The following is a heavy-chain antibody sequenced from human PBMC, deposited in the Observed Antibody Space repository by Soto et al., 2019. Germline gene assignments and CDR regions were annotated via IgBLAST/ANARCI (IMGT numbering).Heavy chain of an antibody. CDR1: GFTFSSYS. J-gene: IGHJ5*02. V-gene: IGHV3-48*01. D-gene: IGHD6-13*01. CDR3: ARHPERIAQIGWYDP. Sequence: GGSLRLSCAASGFTFSSYSMNWVRQAPGKGLEWVSYISSSSSTIYYADSVKGRFTISRDNAKNSLYLQMNSLRAEDTAVYYCARHPERIAQIGWYDPWGQGTLVTVSS. CDR2: ISSSSSTI.